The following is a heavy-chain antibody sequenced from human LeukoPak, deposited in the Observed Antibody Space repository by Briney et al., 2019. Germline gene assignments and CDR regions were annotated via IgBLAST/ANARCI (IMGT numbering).Heavy chain of an antibody. CDR3: ASGPYPAAGTDHQFDY. CDR2: IFYRGST. V-gene: IGHV4-59*01. J-gene: IGHJ4*02. D-gene: IGHD6-13*01. Sequence: SETLSLTCTVSGASISSYYWSWIRQPPGEGLERIGYIFYRGSTNYNPSLKSRVTISVDTSKNQFSLKLSSVTAADTAVYYCASGPYPAAGTDHQFDYWGQGILVTVFS. CDR1: GASISSYY.